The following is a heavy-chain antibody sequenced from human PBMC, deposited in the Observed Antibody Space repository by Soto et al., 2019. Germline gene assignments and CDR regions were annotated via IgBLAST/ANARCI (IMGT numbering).Heavy chain of an antibody. V-gene: IGHV1-46*01. D-gene: IGHD2-8*02. J-gene: IGHJ6*02. CDR2: INPSGGST. CDR3: ARDVLEYFYYYYGMDV. CDR1: GYTFTSYY. Sequence: ASVKVSCKASGYTFTSYYMHWVRQAPGQGLEWMGIINPSGGSTSYAQKFQGRVTMTRDTSTSTVYMELSSLRSEDTAVYYCARDVLEYFYYYYGMDVWGQGTTVTVSS.